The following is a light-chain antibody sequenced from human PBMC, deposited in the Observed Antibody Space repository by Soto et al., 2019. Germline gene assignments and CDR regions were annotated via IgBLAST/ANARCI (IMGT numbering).Light chain of an antibody. CDR3: SSYTSSSTSVV. CDR2: DVS. Sequence: QSPLTQPASVSGSPGQSITISWTGTSSDVGGYNYVSWYQHHPGKAPKLMIYDVSNRPSGLSNRFSGSKSGNTASLTISGLQAEDGADYYCSSYTSSSTSVVFGGGTQLTVL. J-gene: IGLJ2*01. V-gene: IGLV2-14*03. CDR1: SSDVGGYNY.